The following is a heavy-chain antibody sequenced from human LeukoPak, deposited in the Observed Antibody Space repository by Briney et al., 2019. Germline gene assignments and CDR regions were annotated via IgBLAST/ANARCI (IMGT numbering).Heavy chain of an antibody. CDR1: GFTFSNYW. D-gene: IGHD1-7*01. CDR2: ITPDGSYT. V-gene: IGHV3-74*01. Sequence: QSGGSLRFSCAASGFTFSNYWMHWVRQAPGEGLLRVSRITPDGSYTTYADSVKGRFTISRDNAKNKMYLQMNNLRGKDTAVYYCAGDFGMGGTPGDDFDFWGQGTLVTVSS. CDR3: AGDFGMGGTPGDDFDF. J-gene: IGHJ4*02.